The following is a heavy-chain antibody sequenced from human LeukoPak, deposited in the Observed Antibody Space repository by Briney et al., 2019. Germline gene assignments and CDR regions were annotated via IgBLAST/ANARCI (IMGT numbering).Heavy chain of an antibody. CDR1: GYTFTDYY. V-gene: IGHV1-2*02. CDR2: INPNSGGT. Sequence: ASVKVSCKASGYTFTDYYMHWVRQAPGQGLEWMGWINPNSGGTNYAEKFQGRVTMTRDTSISTAYMELRSLRSDDTAVYYCARDGPEAYCGGDCYSEIDYWGQGTLVTVSS. D-gene: IGHD2-21*02. J-gene: IGHJ4*02. CDR3: ARDGPEAYCGGDCYSEIDY.